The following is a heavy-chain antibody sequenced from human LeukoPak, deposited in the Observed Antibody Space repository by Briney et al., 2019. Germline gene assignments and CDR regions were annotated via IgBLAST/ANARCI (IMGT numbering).Heavy chain of an antibody. D-gene: IGHD1-14*01. V-gene: IGHV5-51*01. Sequence: GESLKISCKASGYSFTTYWIGWVRQMPGKGLEWMGLIYPGDSDTRYSPSFQGQVTISADKSISTAYLQWSSLEASDTAVYYCARRQDGTTNFDSWGQGTLVTVSS. CDR2: IYPGDSDT. CDR1: GYSFTTYW. CDR3: ARRQDGTTNFDS. J-gene: IGHJ4*02.